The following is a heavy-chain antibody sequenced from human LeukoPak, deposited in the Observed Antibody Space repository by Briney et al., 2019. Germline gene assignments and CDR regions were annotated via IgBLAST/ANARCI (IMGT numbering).Heavy chain of an antibody. CDR1: GFTFSSYA. Sequence: GGSLRLSCAASGFTFSSYAMSWVRQAPGKGLEWVGFIRSKAYGGTTEYAASVKGRFTISRDDSKSIAYLQMNSLKTEDTAVYYCTRVLYDILTGYYAYYMDVWGKGTTVTISS. CDR3: TRVLYDILTGYYAYYMDV. CDR2: IRSKAYGGTT. V-gene: IGHV3-49*04. D-gene: IGHD3-9*01. J-gene: IGHJ6*03.